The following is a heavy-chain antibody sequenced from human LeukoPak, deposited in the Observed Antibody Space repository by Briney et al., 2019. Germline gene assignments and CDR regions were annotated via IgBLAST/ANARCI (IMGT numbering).Heavy chain of an antibody. CDR3: ARQIASAGTTGFDF. V-gene: IGHV4-4*07. J-gene: IGHJ4*02. CDR2: IYSTGST. Sequence: SETLSLTCTVSGGSISSYYWSWIRQPAGKGLEWIGRIYSTGSTNYNSSLKSRVTMSVDTSKNQFSLRLRSVTAADTAVYYCARQIASAGTTGFDFWGQGALVTVSS. D-gene: IGHD6-13*01. CDR1: GGSISSYY.